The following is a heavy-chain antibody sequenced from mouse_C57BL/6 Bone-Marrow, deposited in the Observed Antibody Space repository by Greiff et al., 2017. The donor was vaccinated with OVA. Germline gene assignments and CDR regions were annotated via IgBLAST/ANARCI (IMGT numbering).Heavy chain of an antibody. CDR2: IDPEDGET. J-gene: IGHJ1*03. CDR3: ASLHYCGSSYGYFDV. CDR1: GFNIKDYY. Sequence: EVQLQESGAELVKPGASVKLSCTASGFNIKDYYMHWVKQRTEQGLEWIGRIDPEDGETKYAPKFQGKATITADTSSNTAYLQLSSLTSEDTAVYYCASLHYCGSSYGYFDVWGTGTTVTVSS. D-gene: IGHD1-1*01. V-gene: IGHV14-2*01.